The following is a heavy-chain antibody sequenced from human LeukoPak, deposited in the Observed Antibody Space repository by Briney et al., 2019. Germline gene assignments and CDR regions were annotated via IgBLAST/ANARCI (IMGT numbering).Heavy chain of an antibody. D-gene: IGHD2/OR15-2a*01. CDR2: IYYSGST. V-gene: IGHV4-59*01. CDR1: GGSISSYY. CDR3: ARELLSDRYFDY. J-gene: IGHJ4*02. Sequence: PSETLSLTCTVSGGSISSYYWSWIRQPPGKGLEWIGYIYYSGSTNYNPSLKSRVTISVDTSKNQFSLKLSSVTAADTAVYYCARELLSDRYFDYWGQGTLVTVSS.